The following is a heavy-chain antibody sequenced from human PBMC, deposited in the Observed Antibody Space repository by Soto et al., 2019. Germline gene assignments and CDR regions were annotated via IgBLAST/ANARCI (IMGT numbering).Heavy chain of an antibody. D-gene: IGHD2-8*02. Sequence: VGSLRLSCAAPGFPCGSYDMTWVRQAPGKGLEWVSTILVDGRTFYVDSVKGRFTISRDNSRNTVYLQMNSLTAGDTALYYCAKATATGGGAFDFCGQGTMVTVSS. CDR3: AKATATGGGAFDF. CDR2: ILVDGRT. V-gene: IGHV3-23*01. J-gene: IGHJ3*01. CDR1: GFPCGSYD.